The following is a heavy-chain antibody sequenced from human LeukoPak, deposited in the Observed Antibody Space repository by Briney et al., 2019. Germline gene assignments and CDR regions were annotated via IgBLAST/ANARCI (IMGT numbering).Heavy chain of an antibody. Sequence: ASVKVSCKVSGYTRSELSMHWGRQAPGKGLEGRGGFDPEVGETIYAHKFQCRVTMTEDTSTDTAYMELSSLRSEDTAVYYCATSAYKWNYGWFDPWGQGTLVTVSS. CDR2: FDPEVGET. D-gene: IGHD1-7*01. CDR1: GYTRSELS. J-gene: IGHJ5*02. CDR3: ATSAYKWNYGWFDP. V-gene: IGHV1-24*01.